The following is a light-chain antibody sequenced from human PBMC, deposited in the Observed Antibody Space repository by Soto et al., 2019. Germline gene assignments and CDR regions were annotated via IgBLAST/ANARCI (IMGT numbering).Light chain of an antibody. V-gene: IGKV1-39*01. Sequence: DIQMSQSPSSLSASIGDRVTITCRASQNIYKSVNWYQQKPGKAPKLLIFSASSLRSGVPSRFSGSGSGTDLTLTINTLQSEDFATYYCQQSFSPLPITFGQGTRLEIK. CDR1: QNIYKS. J-gene: IGKJ5*01. CDR3: QQSFSPLPIT. CDR2: SAS.